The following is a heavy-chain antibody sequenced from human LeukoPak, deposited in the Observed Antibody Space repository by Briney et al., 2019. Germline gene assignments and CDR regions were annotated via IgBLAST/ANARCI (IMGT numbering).Heavy chain of an antibody. V-gene: IGHV4-39*07. J-gene: IGHJ6*03. CDR3: ARMHYDILTGSAPHRYYYYYYYMDV. CDR2: IYYSGTT. D-gene: IGHD3-9*01. Sequence: PSETLSLTCTVSGGSISSSSYYWGWIRQPPGKGLEWIGSIYYSGTTYYNPSLKSRITISVDTSKNQFSLKLSSVTAADTAVYYCARMHYDILTGSAPHRYYYYYYYMDVWGKGTTVTISS. CDR1: GGSISSSSYY.